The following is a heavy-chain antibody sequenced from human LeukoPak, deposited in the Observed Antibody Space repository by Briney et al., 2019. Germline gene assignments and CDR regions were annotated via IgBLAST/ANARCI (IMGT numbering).Heavy chain of an antibody. J-gene: IGHJ6*03. CDR2: ISGSGGST. CDR3: AKDAAVLGYYMDV. D-gene: IGHD6-13*01. V-gene: IGHV3-23*01. Sequence: PGGSLRLSCAASGFTFSSYGMHWVRQAPGKGLEWVSAISGSGGSTYYADSVKGRFTISRDNSKNTLYLQMNSLRAEDTAVYYCAKDAAVLGYYMDVWGKGTTVTVSS. CDR1: GFTFSSYG.